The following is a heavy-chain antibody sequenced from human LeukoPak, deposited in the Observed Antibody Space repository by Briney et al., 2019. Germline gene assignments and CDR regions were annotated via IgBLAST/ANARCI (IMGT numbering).Heavy chain of an antibody. CDR1: GFTFSDSY. V-gene: IGHV3-11*01. CDR3: ARGHYGLTI. J-gene: IGHJ6*02. Sequence: GGSLSLSCAASGFTFSDSYMSWIRQAPGKGLDWVSYIGPSGSPIYYTDSVKGRFTVSRDNAKDSLFLQMSSLRAEDTAVYYCARGHYGLTIWGQGTTVIVSS. CDR2: IGPSGSPI.